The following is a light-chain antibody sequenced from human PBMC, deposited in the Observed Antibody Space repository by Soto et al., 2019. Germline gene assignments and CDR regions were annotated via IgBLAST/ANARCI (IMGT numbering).Light chain of an antibody. CDR1: SGDIGHYNY. Sequence: QSALTQPPSASGSPGQSVTISCAGPSGDIGHYNYVSWYQQHPGKAPKLIISQVTKRPSGVPDRLSGSKSGNTASLTVSGLQAEDEADYYGSSYTGVNNLWVFCGGTKLTVL. V-gene: IGLV2-8*01. CDR3: SSYTGVNNLWV. J-gene: IGLJ3*02. CDR2: QVT.